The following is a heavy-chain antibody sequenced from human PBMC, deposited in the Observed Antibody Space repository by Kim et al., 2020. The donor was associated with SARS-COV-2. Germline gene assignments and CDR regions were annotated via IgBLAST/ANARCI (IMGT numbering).Heavy chain of an antibody. V-gene: IGHV1-3*01. Sequence: YSEKLQGRVTITRDASASTAYMELSSLRAEDTARYYCARESARSTGTDFDYWGQGTLVTVSS. D-gene: IGHD1-1*01. CDR3: ARESARSTGTDFDY. J-gene: IGHJ4*02.